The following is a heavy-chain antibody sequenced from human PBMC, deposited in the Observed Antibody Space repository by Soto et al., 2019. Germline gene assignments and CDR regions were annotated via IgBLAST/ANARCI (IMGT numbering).Heavy chain of an antibody. CDR3: ARVSPPPDY. J-gene: IGHJ4*02. CDR1: GFTFSDYY. Sequence: QVQLVESGGVLVKPGGSLRLSCAASGFTFSDYYMSWIRQAPGKGLEWVSYISTSGSTINYADSVKGRFTISRDNAKNSLYLQTNGLSCEDRAVDYSARVSPPPDYWGQGTLVTVSS. V-gene: IGHV3-11*01. CDR2: ISTSGSTI.